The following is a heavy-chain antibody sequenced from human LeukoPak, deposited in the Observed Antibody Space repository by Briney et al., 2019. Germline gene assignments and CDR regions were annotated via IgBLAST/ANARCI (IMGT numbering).Heavy chain of an antibody. D-gene: IGHD5-12*01. CDR2: ISTSSSYI. Sequence: PGGSLRLSCAASGFTFNKYSMNWVRQAPGKVLEWVSSISTSSSYIYYADSVKGRLTISRDNVKNSLYLQMNSLRAEDTAVYFCARGRFGVSGYDSPFDYWGQGSLVTVSS. CDR3: ARGRFGVSGYDSPFDY. CDR1: GFTFNKYS. J-gene: IGHJ4*02. V-gene: IGHV3-21*06.